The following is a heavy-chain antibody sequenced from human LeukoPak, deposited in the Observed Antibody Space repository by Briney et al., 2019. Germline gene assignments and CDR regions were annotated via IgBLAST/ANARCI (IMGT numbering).Heavy chain of an antibody. J-gene: IGHJ4*02. Sequence: ASVKVSCKASGYTFTSYGIGWVRQAPGQGLEWMGWISAYNGNTNYAQKLQGRVTMTTDTSTSTAYMELRSLRSEDTAVYYCARASVVRNYFDYWGQGTLVTVSS. CDR1: GYTFTSYG. CDR2: ISAYNGNT. CDR3: ARASVVRNYFDY. V-gene: IGHV1-18*01. D-gene: IGHD4-23*01.